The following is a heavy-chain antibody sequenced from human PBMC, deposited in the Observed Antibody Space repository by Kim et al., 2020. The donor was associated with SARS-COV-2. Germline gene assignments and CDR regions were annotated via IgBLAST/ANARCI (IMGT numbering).Heavy chain of an antibody. CDR3: AKDQRSRGASGEYDFDY. Sequence: GGSLRLSCAASGFTFGTHAATWVRQAPGKGLEWVSTISADAAGTYYADSVKGRFTISRDNSKQTLFLQMDSLRAEDTAVYYCAKDQRSRGASGEYDFDYWGQGTLVTVSS. J-gene: IGHJ4*02. CDR1: GFTFGTHA. V-gene: IGHV3-23*01. D-gene: IGHD3-10*01. CDR2: ISADAAGT.